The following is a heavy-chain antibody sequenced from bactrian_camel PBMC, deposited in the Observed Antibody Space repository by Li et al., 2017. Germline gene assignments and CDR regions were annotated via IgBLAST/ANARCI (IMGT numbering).Heavy chain of an antibody. J-gene: IGHJ4*01. CDR3: AATRYRYCVSAPREGFFPY. V-gene: IGHV3S53*01. D-gene: IGHD3*01. Sequence: HVQLVESGGGSVQAGWSMSLSCTISGYTYTAGCMGWFRQAPGKEREGVAADANDGTTRYATSVKGRFTITRDTAKNTVHLQMNSLKPEDTAMYYCAATRYRYCVSAPREGFFPYWGQGTQVTVS. CDR1: GYTYTAGC. CDR2: DANDGTT.